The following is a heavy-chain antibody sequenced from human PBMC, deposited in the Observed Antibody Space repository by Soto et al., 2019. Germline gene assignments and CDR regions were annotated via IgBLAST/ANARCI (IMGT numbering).Heavy chain of an antibody. CDR2: INAGNGNT. D-gene: IGHD6-13*01. J-gene: IGHJ4*02. Sequence: ASVKVSCKASGYTFTSYAMHWVRQAPGQRLEWMGWINAGNGNTKYSQKFQGRVTITRDKSASTAYMELRSRRSDDTAVYYCVRSIVAAVDFDYWGQGTLLTVS. V-gene: IGHV1-3*01. CDR3: VRSIVAAVDFDY. CDR1: GYTFTSYA.